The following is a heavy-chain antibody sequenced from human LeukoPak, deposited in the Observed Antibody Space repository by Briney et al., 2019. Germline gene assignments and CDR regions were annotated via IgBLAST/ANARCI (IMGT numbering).Heavy chain of an antibody. V-gene: IGHV3-48*03. Sequence: GGSLRLSCAASGFTFSSYEMNWVRQAPGKGLEWVSYISSSGSTIYYADSVKGRFTISRDNAKNSLYLQMNSLRAEDTAVYYCARNRAAADYFDYWGQGTLVTVSS. CDR3: ARNRAAADYFDY. CDR2: ISSSGSTI. CDR1: GFTFSSYE. D-gene: IGHD6-13*01. J-gene: IGHJ4*02.